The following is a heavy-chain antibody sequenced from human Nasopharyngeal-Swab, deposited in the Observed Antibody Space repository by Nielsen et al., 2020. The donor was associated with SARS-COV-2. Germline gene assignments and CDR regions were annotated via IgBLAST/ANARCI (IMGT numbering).Heavy chain of an antibody. Sequence: GGSLRLSCAASGFTFSSYGMHWVRQAPGEGLEWVAVISYDGSNKYYADSVKGRFTISRDNSKNTLYLQMNSLRAEDTAVYYCAKDRITMIVGVPDYWGQGTLVTVSS. J-gene: IGHJ4*02. V-gene: IGHV3-30*18. CDR2: ISYDGSNK. CDR3: AKDRITMIVGVPDY. CDR1: GFTFSSYG. D-gene: IGHD3-22*01.